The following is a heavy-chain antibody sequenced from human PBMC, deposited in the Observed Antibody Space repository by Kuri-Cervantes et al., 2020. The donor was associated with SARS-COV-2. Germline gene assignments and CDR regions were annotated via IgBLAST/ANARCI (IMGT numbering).Heavy chain of an antibody. Sequence: SETLSLTCAASGFTFSSYGMHWVRQAPGKGLEWIGSIYYSGSTYYNPSLKSRVTISVDTSKNQFSLKLSSVTAADTAVYYCVRQMMSSITIFGVVITRNWFDPWGQGTLVTVSS. J-gene: IGHJ5*02. V-gene: IGHV4-39*01. CDR3: VRQMMSSITIFGVVITRNWFDP. CDR2: IYYSGST. CDR1: GFTFSSYG. D-gene: IGHD3-3*01.